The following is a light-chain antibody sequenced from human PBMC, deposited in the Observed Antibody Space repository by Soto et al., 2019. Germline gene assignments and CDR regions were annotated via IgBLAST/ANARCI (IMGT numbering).Light chain of an antibody. Sequence: EIVLTQSPGTLSLSPGERATLSCRASQSVSSNYLAWYQQKPGQAPRLVVYGASSRATGIPDRFSGSGSGTAFTLTISRLEPEDFAVYNCQQYGASPTLFTFGPGTKVDIK. V-gene: IGKV3-20*01. CDR3: QQYGASPTLFT. CDR2: GAS. J-gene: IGKJ3*01. CDR1: QSVSSNY.